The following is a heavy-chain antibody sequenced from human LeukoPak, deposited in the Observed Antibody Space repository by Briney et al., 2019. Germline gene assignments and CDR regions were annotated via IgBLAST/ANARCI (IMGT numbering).Heavy chain of an antibody. CDR3: ARVGQGCFDL. J-gene: IGHJ2*01. CDR2: KDYSGST. Sequence: SETLSLTRTVSVGSTSTYYWGCIPPPPRKGLGCRGDKDYSGSTNYNPSLKSRVTISVDTSKNQFSLRLSSVTAADTATYYCARVGQGCFDLWGRGTLVTVSS. CDR1: VGSTSTYY. V-gene: IGHV4-59*01.